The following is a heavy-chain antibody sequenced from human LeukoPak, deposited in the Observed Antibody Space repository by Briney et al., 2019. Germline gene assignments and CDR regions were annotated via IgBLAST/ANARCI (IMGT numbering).Heavy chain of an antibody. J-gene: IGHJ4*02. CDR1: GGSITNSDYF. V-gene: IGHV4-39*01. D-gene: IGHD3-10*01. CDR3: ARLDASLAHLSGSFPDY. Sequence: SETLSLTCTVSGGSITNSDYFWGWICQPPGKGLEWMGNVDYSGRPHRNPSLMGRVTINADRSRNQFSLNLSSVTAADTAVYFCARLDASLAHLSGSFPDYWGQGALVTVSS. CDR2: VDYSGRP.